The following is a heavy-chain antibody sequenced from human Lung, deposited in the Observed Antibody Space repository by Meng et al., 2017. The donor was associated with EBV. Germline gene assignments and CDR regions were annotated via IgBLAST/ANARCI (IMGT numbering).Heavy chain of an antibody. V-gene: IGHV4-34*01. CDR3: ARGGTSSAPFDY. D-gene: IGHD2-2*01. CDR2: INYSGIT. J-gene: IGHJ4*02. Sequence: GYLQQWGGGLLRPLETPRLTCGVSGRSFSSSYWSWIRQPPGKGLEWIGQINYSGITNYNPSLKSRVTISVDTSKNQFSLSLNSVTAADTAVYYCARGGTSSAPFDYWGQGTLVTVSS. CDR1: GRSFSSSY.